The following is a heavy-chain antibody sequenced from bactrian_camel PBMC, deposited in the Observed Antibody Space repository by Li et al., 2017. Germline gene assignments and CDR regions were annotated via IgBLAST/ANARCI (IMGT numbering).Heavy chain of an antibody. D-gene: IGHD1*01. CDR3: AADRWLWRASFVNTDYSF. CDR1: LYIYSSYC. J-gene: IGHJ4*01. CDR2: HYTGTATT. V-gene: IGHV3S1*01. Sequence: HVQLVESGGGSVQAGGSLRLSCEISLYIYSSYCMGWFRQAPGKEREAVAAHYTGTATTYVADSVKGRFAISEDNAKNTVYLQMNSLKPEDTALYFCAADRWLWRASFVNTDYSFWGQGTQVTVS.